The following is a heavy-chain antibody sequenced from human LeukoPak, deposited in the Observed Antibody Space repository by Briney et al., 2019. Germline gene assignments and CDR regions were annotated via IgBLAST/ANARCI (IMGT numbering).Heavy chain of an antibody. Sequence: GGSLRLSCAASGFTLSNAWMSWVRQAPGKGLVWVGRIRSKTDGGTTDYAAPVKGRFTISRDDSKNTLYLQMNSLKTEDTAVYYCTTLPGYSSGWYSLDYWGQGTLVTVSS. J-gene: IGHJ4*02. CDR2: IRSKTDGGTT. CDR3: TTLPGYSSGWYSLDY. V-gene: IGHV3-15*01. CDR1: GFTLSNAW. D-gene: IGHD6-19*01.